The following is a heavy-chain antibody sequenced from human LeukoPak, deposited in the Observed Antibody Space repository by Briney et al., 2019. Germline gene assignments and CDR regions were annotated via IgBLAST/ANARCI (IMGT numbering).Heavy chain of an antibody. D-gene: IGHD3-16*01. CDR3: ARDLVSGAYTFDV. V-gene: IGHV3-48*03. J-gene: IGHJ3*01. CDR1: GFTFSSYE. CDR2: IHSSDGTT. Sequence: GGSLRLSCAASGFTFSSYEMSWVRQAPGKGLQWVSYIHSSDGTTFYADSVKGRFTISRDNAKNSLYLQMSSLRVDDTAVYYCARDLVSGAYTFDVWGQGTMVTVSS.